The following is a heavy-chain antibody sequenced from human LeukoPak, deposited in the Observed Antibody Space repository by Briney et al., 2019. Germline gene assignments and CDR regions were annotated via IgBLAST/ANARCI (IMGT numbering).Heavy chain of an antibody. CDR1: GGSFSGYY. D-gene: IGHD2-15*01. V-gene: IGHV4-34*01. CDR2: INHSGST. Sequence: SETLSLTCAVYGGSFSGYYWSWIRQPPGKGLEWIGEINHSGSTNYNPFLKSRVTISVDTSKNQFSLKLSSVTAADTAVYYCARRYCTDGTCYSWVDYFDYWGQGTLVTVSS. J-gene: IGHJ4*02. CDR3: ARRYCTDGTCYSWVDYFDY.